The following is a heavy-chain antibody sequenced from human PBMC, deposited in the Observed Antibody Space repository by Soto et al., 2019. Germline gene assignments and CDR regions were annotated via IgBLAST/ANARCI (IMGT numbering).Heavy chain of an antibody. Sequence: DVQLVQAGAAVKKPGASLRISCKGSGYTFSSYWIGWVRQMPGKGLEWMGIIHCDDSDTEYSPSFKGQVTISADKSFNTAYLQWRSLRASDTATYYCVRYVGKTLDYWGQGTLVTVSS. CDR1: GYTFSSYW. V-gene: IGHV5-51*01. CDR3: VRYVGKTLDY. J-gene: IGHJ4*02. D-gene: IGHD3-16*01. CDR2: IHCDDSDT.